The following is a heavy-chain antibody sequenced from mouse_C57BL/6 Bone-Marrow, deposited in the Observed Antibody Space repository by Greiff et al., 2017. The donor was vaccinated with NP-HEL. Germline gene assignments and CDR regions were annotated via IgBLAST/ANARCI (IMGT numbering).Heavy chain of an antibody. D-gene: IGHD2-1*01. J-gene: IGHJ4*01. CDR1: GYTFTSYW. CDR3: AEGGNPFYYYAMDY. CDR2: IDPSDSYT. Sequence: VQLQQSGPELVRPGTSVKLSCKASGYTFTSYWMHWVKQRPGQGLEWIGVIDPSDSYTNYNQKFKGKATLTVNTSSSTAYMQLSSLTSEDSAVYYCAEGGNPFYYYAMDYWGQGTSVTVSS. V-gene: IGHV1-59*01.